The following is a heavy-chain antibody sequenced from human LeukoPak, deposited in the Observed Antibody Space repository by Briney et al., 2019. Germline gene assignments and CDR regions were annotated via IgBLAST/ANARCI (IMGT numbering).Heavy chain of an antibody. V-gene: IGHV3-7*01. Sequence: PGGSLRLSCVASGFTLSRHWMSWVRQAPGSGLEWVANIKKDGSEKNYVDSVKGRFTISRDNAKNSLHLQMNSLRAEDTAVYYCARASGMIVVLAYWGQGTLVTVSS. J-gene: IGHJ4*02. D-gene: IGHD3-22*01. CDR3: ARASGMIVVLAY. CDR1: GFTLSRHW. CDR2: IKKDGSEK.